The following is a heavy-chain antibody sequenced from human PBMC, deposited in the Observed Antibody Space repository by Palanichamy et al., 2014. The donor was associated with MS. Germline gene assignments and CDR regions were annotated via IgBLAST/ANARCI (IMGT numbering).Heavy chain of an antibody. Sequence: EVQLVESGGGLVQPGGSLRLSCAASGFTVSSNYMSWVRQAPGKGLEWVSVIYSGGSTYYADSVKGRFTMSRDNSKNTLYLQMNSLRAEDTAVYYCARDGNHFNDAFDIWGQGTMVTVSS. V-gene: IGHV3-66*01. CDR2: IYSGGST. D-gene: IGHD2/OR15-2a*01. J-gene: IGHJ3*02. CDR3: ARDGNHFNDAFDI. CDR1: GFTVSSNY.